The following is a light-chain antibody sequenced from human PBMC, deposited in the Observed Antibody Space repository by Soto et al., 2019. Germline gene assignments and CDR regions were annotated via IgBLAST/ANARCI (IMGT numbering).Light chain of an antibody. V-gene: IGLV1-47*01. J-gene: IGLJ3*02. CDR1: RSNIGRNF. CDR3: AAWDDTLDAQV. CDR2: RNN. Sequence: QSVLTQSPSASGTPGQMVTISCSGSRSNIGRNFAYWYQHVPGTAPRLLIQRNNERPSGVPDRFSGSKSGTSVSLAISGLRSDDEATYYCAAWDDTLDAQVFGGGTKLTVL.